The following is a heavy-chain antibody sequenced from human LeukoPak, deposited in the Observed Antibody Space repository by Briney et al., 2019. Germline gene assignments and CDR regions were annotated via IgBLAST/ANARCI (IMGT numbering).Heavy chain of an antibody. CDR3: ARRSLVGIRFDP. J-gene: IGHJ5*02. CDR1: GGSISTSTYY. Sequence: PSETLSLTCTVSGGSISTSTYYWGWIRQPPGKGLEWIGSIYYSGSTYYNPSLKSRVTISVDTSKNQFSLKLSSVTAADTAVYYCARRSLVGIRFDPWGQGTLVTVSS. CDR2: IYYSGST. D-gene: IGHD6-19*01. V-gene: IGHV4-39*01.